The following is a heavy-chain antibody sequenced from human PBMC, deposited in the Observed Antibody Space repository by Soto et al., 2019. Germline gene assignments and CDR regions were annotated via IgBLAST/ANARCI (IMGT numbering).Heavy chain of an antibody. D-gene: IGHD5-12*01. CDR2: IYWDDDK. V-gene: IGHV2-5*02. J-gene: IGHJ4*02. Sequence: QITLKESGPTLVKPTQTLTLTCTFSGFSLSTSAVGVGWIRQPPGKALEWLALIYWDDDKRYSPSLKSRLTITKDTSKNQVVLTMTNMDPVDTATYCCALELEMATGVDSWGQGTLVTVSS. CDR3: ALELEMATGVDS. CDR1: GFSLSTSAVG.